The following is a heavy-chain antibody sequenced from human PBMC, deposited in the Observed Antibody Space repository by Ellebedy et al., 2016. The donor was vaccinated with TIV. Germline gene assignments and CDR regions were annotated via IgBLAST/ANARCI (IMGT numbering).Heavy chain of an antibody. J-gene: IGHJ6*03. CDR2: ISYDGSNK. CDR3: ARGTEYSSSSPYYYYYMDV. CDR1: GFTFSSYA. Sequence: GGSLRLXXAASGFTFSSYAMHWVRQAPGKGLEWVAVISYDGSNKYYADSVKGRFTISRDNSKNTLYLQMNSLRAEDTAVYYCARGTEYSSSSPYYYYYMDVWGKGTTVTVSS. V-gene: IGHV3-30-3*01. D-gene: IGHD6-6*01.